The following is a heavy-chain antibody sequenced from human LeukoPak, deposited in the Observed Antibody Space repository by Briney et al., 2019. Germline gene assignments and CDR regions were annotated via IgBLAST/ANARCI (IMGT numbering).Heavy chain of an antibody. CDR1: GGSISSSTYY. J-gene: IGHJ4*02. D-gene: IGHD3-16*01. V-gene: IGHV4-39*01. Sequence: PSETLSLTCTVSGGSISSSTYYWGWIRQPPGKGLEWIGEINHSGSTNYNPSLKSRVTISVDTSKNQFSLKLSSVTAADTAVYYCARHGSLRRVLRGDYYFDYWGQGTLVTVSS. CDR3: ARHGSLRRVLRGDYYFDY. CDR2: INHSGST.